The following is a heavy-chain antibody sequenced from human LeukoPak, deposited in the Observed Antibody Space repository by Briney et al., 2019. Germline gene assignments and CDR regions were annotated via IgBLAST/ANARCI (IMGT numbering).Heavy chain of an antibody. CDR2: INHSGST. CDR3: ATRLGYCSGGSCYRRGWFDP. D-gene: IGHD2-15*01. CDR1: GGSFSGYY. J-gene: IGHJ5*02. Sequence: SEILSLTCAVYGGSFSGYYWSWIRQPPGKGLEWIGEINHSGSTNYNPSLKSRVTISVDTSKNQFSLKLSSVTAADTAVYYCATRLGYCSGGSCYRRGWFDPWGQGTLVTVSS. V-gene: IGHV4-34*01.